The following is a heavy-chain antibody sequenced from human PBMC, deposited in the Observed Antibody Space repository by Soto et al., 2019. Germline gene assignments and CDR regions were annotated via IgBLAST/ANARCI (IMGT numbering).Heavy chain of an antibody. J-gene: IGHJ6*02. CDR2: ISGSGGST. CDR1: GFTFSSYA. CDR3: AKDRERYCSSTSCTYYYYGMDV. Sequence: GGSLRLSCAASGFTFSSYAMSWVRQAPGKGLEWVSAISGSGGSTYYADSVKGRFTISRDNSKNTLYLQMNSLRAEDTAVYYCAKDRERYCSSTSCTYYYYGMDVWGQGTTVTVSS. D-gene: IGHD2-2*01. V-gene: IGHV3-23*01.